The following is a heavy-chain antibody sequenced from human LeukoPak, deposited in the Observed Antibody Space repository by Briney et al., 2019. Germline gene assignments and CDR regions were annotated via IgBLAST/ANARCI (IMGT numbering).Heavy chain of an antibody. CDR1: GYTFTSYW. CDR2: IFPGDSDT. D-gene: IGHD5-24*01. Sequence: GESLKISCQGSGYTFTSYWIGWVRQMPGKGLEWMGIIFPGDSDTRYSPSFQGQVTISADKSISTAYLQWNSLKASDTAMYYCARRDGYGAYDIWGQGTMVTVSS. CDR3: ARRDGYGAYDI. V-gene: IGHV5-51*01. J-gene: IGHJ3*02.